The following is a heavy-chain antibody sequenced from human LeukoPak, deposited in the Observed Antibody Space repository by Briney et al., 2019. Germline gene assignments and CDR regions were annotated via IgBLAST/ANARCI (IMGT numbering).Heavy chain of an antibody. CDR1: GYTFTGYY. V-gene: IGHV1-18*04. Sequence: ASVKVSCKASGYTFTGYYMHWVRQAPGQGLEWMGWISVYNGNINYAQKLQGRVTVTTDTSTSTAYMELRSLTSDDTAVYYCARVEEVRGGITSFDYWGQGTLVTVSS. CDR2: ISVYNGNI. CDR3: ARVEEVRGGITSFDY. D-gene: IGHD3-10*01. J-gene: IGHJ4*02.